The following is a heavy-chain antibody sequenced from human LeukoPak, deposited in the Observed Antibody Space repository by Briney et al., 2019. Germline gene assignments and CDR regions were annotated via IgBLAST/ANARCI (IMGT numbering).Heavy chain of an antibody. CDR1: GVSISSYY. CDR2: IYYSGST. CDR3: ARERRGYSYGYGLDY. Sequence: SETLSLTCTASGVSISSYYWSWIRQPPGKGLEWIGYIYYSGSTTYNPSLKSRVTIAVDTSKNQFSLKLSSVTAADTAVYYCARERRGYSYGYGLDYWGQGTLVTVSS. V-gene: IGHV4-59*01. J-gene: IGHJ4*02. D-gene: IGHD5-18*01.